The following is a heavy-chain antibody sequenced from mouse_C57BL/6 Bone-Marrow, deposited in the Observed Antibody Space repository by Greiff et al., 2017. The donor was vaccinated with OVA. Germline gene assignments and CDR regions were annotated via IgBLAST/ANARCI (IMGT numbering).Heavy chain of an antibody. D-gene: IGHD2-5*01. CDR1: GFTFSSYA. J-gene: IGHJ1*03. CDR2: ISSGGDYI. CDR3: TRDAPTYYSNYDGYVDV. V-gene: IGHV5-9-1*02. Sequence: EVKVVESGEGLVKPGGSLKLSCAASGFTFSSYAMSWVRQTPEKRLEWVAYISSGGDYIYYADTVKGRFTISRDNARNTLYLQMSSLKSEDTAMYYCTRDAPTYYSNYDGYVDVWGTGTTVTVSS.